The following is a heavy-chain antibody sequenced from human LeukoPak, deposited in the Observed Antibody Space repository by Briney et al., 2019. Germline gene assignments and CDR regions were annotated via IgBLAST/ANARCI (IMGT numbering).Heavy chain of an antibody. Sequence: GGSLRLSCAASGFTFSSYGMHWVRQAPGKGLEWVAVISYDGSNKYYADSVKGRFTISRDNSKNTLYLQMDSLRAEDTAVYYCAKGGYSSSWFHPGVTSAFDYWGQGTLVTVSS. CDR3: AKGGYSSSWFHPGVTSAFDY. D-gene: IGHD6-13*01. V-gene: IGHV3-30*18. CDR2: ISYDGSNK. CDR1: GFTFSSYG. J-gene: IGHJ4*02.